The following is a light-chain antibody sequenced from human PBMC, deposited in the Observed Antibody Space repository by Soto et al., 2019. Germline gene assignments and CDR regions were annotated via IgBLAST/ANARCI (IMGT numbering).Light chain of an antibody. J-gene: IGKJ1*01. CDR2: DAS. Sequence: DIQMTQSPSTLSAFVGDRVTITCRASQSISSWLAWYQQKPGKAPKLLIYDASSLESGVPSRFSGSGSGTEFTLTISSLQPDDFATYSCQQYNGYPWTFGQGTKVDIX. CDR1: QSISSW. V-gene: IGKV1-5*01. CDR3: QQYNGYPWT.